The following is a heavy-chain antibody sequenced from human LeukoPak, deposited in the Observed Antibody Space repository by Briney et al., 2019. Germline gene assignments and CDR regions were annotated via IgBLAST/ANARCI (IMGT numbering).Heavy chain of an antibody. D-gene: IGHD2-2*01. CDR1: GFTVSSNS. V-gene: IGHV3-53*01. CDR3: AKGRDIVVVPAAWGYFDY. CDR2: IYSGGRT. J-gene: IGHJ4*02. Sequence: GGSLRLSCAASGFTVSSNSMSWVRQAPGKGLEWVSVIYSGGRTYYADSVKGRFTISRDNSKNTLYLQMNSLRAEDTAVYYCAKGRDIVVVPAAWGYFDYWGQGTLVTVSS.